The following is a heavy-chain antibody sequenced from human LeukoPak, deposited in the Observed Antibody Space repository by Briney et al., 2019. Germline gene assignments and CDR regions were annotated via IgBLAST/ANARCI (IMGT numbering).Heavy chain of an antibody. D-gene: IGHD3-16*01. CDR1: GYTFTSYG. J-gene: IGHJ4*02. CDR2: MNPNSGNT. Sequence: ASVKVSCKASGYTFTSYGISWVRQATGQGLEWMGWMNPNSGNTGYAQKFQGRVTITRNTSISTAYMELSSLRSEDTAVYYCARGGYVWGSYYNWGQGTLVTVSS. CDR3: ARGGYVWGSYYN. V-gene: IGHV1-8*03.